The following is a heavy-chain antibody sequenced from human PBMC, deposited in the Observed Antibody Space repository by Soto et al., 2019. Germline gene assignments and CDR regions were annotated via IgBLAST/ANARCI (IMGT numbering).Heavy chain of an antibody. CDR1: GYTFTSYD. CDR2: MTPNSGNT. J-gene: IGHJ6*02. V-gene: IGHV1-8*01. CDR3: ARGGDYYGMDV. Sequence: ASVQVSCKASGYTFTSYDINWLRQATGQGLEWMGWMTPNSGNTGYAQKFQGRVTMTRNTSISTAYMELSSLRSEDTAVYGCARGGDYYGMDVWGQGTTVTVSS.